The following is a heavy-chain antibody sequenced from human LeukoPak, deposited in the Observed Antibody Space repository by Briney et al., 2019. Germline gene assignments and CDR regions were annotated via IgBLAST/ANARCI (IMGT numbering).Heavy chain of an antibody. Sequence: SETLSLTCTVSGYSISSGYYWGWIRQPPGKGLEWIGSIYHSGSTYYNPSLKSRVTISVDTSKNQFSLKLSSVTAADTAVYYCARDPLRFGESLGYFDYWGQGTLVTVSS. CDR3: ARDPLRFGESLGYFDY. V-gene: IGHV4-38-2*02. CDR2: IYHSGST. J-gene: IGHJ4*02. CDR1: GYSISSGYY. D-gene: IGHD3-10*01.